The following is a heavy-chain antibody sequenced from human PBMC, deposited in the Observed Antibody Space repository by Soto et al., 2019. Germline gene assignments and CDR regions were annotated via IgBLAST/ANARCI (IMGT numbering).Heavy chain of an antibody. CDR3: ARDYYDSSGPGSYYYYGMDV. CDR2: IYYSGST. D-gene: IGHD3-22*01. Sequence: PSETLSLTCTVSGGSVSSGSYYWSWIRQPPGKGLEWIGYIYYSGSTNYNPSLKSRVTISVDTSKNQFSLKLSSVTAADTAVYYCARDYYDSSGPGSYYYYGMDVWGQGTTVTVS. CDR1: GGSVSSGSYY. V-gene: IGHV4-61*01. J-gene: IGHJ6*02.